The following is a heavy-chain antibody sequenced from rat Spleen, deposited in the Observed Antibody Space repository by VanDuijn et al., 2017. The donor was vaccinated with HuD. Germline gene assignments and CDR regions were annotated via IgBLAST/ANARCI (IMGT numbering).Heavy chain of an antibody. V-gene: IGHV2S63*01. J-gene: IGHJ2*01. CDR1: GFSLTDYS. CDR2: MWRGGTT. D-gene: IGHD5-1*01. Sequence: EVQLKESGPGLVQPSQTLSLTCIVSGFSLTDYSVHWVRQPPGKGLEWVGVMWRGGTTTYNSGLKSRLSISRDTSKSQVFLKMNSLQTEDTAIYYCTRDLGEGDYWGQGIMVTVSS. CDR3: TRDLGEGDY.